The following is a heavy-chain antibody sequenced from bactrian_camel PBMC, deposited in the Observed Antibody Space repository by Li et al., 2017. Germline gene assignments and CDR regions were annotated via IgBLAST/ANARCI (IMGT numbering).Heavy chain of an antibody. CDR2: IHSDGDT. V-gene: IGHV3S56*01. J-gene: IGHJ6*01. CDR1: GYTYSSAC. Sequence: HVQLVESGGGSVQAGGSLRLSCTVSGYTYSSACMGWFRQAPGNEREGVALIHSDGDTYYANSVKGRFTISLDNNNKNNVYLQMNSLKPDDTAMYYCAADRRFWETYIRSDYVSDFDFWGQGTQVTVS. D-gene: IGHD4*01. CDR3: AADRRFWETYIRSDYVSDFDF.